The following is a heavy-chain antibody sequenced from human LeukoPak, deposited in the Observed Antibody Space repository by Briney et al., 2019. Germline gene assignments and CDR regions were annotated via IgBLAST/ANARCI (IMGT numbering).Heavy chain of an antibody. Sequence: GGSLRLSCAASGLSLSTYVMSWVRQAPGKGLEWVSAVSGSGGSTYYADSVKGRFTISRDNSKNTLYLQMNSLRAEDTAVYYCAKDRKHDYGDYGPDYWGQGTLVTVSS. CDR3: AKDRKHDYGDYGPDY. J-gene: IGHJ4*02. CDR1: GLSLSTYV. V-gene: IGHV3-23*01. CDR2: VSGSGGST. D-gene: IGHD4-17*01.